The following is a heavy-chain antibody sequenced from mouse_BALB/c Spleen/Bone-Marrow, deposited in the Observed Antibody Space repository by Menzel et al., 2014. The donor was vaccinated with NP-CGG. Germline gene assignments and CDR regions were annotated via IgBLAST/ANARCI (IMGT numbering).Heavy chain of an antibody. J-gene: IGHJ2*01. CDR3: IRVLDY. V-gene: IGHV2-9-2*01. CDR2: IWTGGGT. CDR1: GFSLTTYD. Sequence: QVQLKHSGPGLVAPSQSLSITCTVSGFSLTTYDIGWIRQSPGKGLEWLGVIWTGGGTNYYSAFMSRLSITKDNSRSQVFLKMNSLQTDDTAIYYCIRVLDYWGQGTTLTVSS.